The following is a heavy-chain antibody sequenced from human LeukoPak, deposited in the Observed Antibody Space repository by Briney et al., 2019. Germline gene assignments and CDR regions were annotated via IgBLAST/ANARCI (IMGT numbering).Heavy chain of an antibody. V-gene: IGHV5-51*01. CDR1: GSFFSNDL. J-gene: IGHJ4*02. CDR2: IYPGDSTI. Sequence: GASLKISYKASGSFFSNDLIAWVRAIPGKRQGWIAIIYPGDSTINDSPSFQGQVTISADSSINTSYLQCSSLKASDTAMYYCARRLDRSGWNTGFDYWGQGTLGTVS. CDR3: ARRLDRSGWNTGFDY. D-gene: IGHD6-19*01.